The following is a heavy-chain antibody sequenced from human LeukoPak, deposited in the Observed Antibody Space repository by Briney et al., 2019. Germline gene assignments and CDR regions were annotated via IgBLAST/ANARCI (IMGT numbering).Heavy chain of an antibody. J-gene: IGHJ4*01. Sequence: PSETLSLTCTVSGGSISTYYWGWIRQPPGKGLEWIGSMYYSGSTYYNPSLKSRVTISVDTSKNQFSLKLSSVTAADTAVYYCARQRAASGIRNVDYWGQGTLVTVSS. V-gene: IGHV4-39*01. D-gene: IGHD6-13*01. CDR2: MYYSGST. CDR3: ARQRAASGIRNVDY. CDR1: GGSISTYY.